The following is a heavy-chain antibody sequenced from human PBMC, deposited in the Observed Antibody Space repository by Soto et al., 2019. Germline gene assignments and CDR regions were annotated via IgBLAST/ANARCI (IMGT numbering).Heavy chain of an antibody. CDR3: ARITEDGFDY. V-gene: IGHV4-4*02. CDR2: IYHTGTT. J-gene: IGHJ4*02. Sequence: PSATLSLTCVIACYSINSTNWWSWVRQPPGKGLEWIGKIYHTGTTSYNPSLQSQVTVSVDKSKNQFSLKLSSVTAADTAVYYCARITEDGFDYWGQGTLVTVS. D-gene: IGHD1-20*01. CDR1: CYSINSTNW.